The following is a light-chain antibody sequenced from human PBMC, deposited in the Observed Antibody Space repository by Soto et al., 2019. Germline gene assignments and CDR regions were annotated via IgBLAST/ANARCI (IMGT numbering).Light chain of an antibody. CDR2: GAS. CDR1: ATVFSSS. CDR3: QQSGTSAPT. Sequence: EIVLTQSPGTLSLSPGDTTTLSCRANATVFSSSLAWYQQIPGQPPKVLIYGASSRATGIPARISGSASGTDFTLPSSGLEPGDFAVYYCQQSGTSAPTFGQGTNVEI. V-gene: IGKV3-20*01. J-gene: IGKJ1*01.